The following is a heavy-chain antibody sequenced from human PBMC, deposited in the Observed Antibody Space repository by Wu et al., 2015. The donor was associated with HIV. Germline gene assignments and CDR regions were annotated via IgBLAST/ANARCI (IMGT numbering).Heavy chain of an antibody. CDR3: ARARNSYFDMDV. J-gene: IGHJ6*03. Sequence: QVQLVQSGAEVKEPGASVKVSCKTSGYTFISYDINWVRQATGQGLEWMGWMNPNSGSAVSVQKFQGRVTFTRNTSTRTAYMELSDLRSEDTAVYYCARARNSYFDMDVWGKETTGHRLL. CDR2: MNPNSGSA. V-gene: IGHV1-8*01. CDR1: GYTFISYD.